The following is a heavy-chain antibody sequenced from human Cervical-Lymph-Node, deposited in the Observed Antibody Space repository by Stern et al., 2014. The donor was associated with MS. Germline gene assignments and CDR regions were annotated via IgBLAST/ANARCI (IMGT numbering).Heavy chain of an antibody. J-gene: IGHJ2*01. CDR1: GFTFSSYA. CDR2: ISSNGGST. V-gene: IGHV3-64*01. CDR3: ARGVTYCGGDCYGWYFDL. D-gene: IGHD2-21*02. Sequence: EVQLVESGGGLVQPGGSLRLSCAASGFTFSSYAMHWVRQAPGTGLEYVSVISSNGGSTYYANSVKGRFTISRGNSKNTLYLHMGSLRVEDMAVYYCARGVTYCGGDCYGWYFDLWGRGTLVTVSS.